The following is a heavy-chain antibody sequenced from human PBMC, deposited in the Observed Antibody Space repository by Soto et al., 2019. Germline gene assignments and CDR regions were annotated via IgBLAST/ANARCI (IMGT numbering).Heavy chain of an antibody. V-gene: IGHV3-7*01. D-gene: IGHD5-18*01. CDR1: GFMFSAYW. CDR2: IHGDGGKI. Sequence: PGGSLRLSCAASGFMFSAYWMSWVRQAPGKGLEWVGNIHGDGGKIYYVDSVKGRFTISRDNAKRSLYLQMNSLRAEDTAVYYCARDFYGGYTYGPGDYWGQGALVTVSS. J-gene: IGHJ4*02. CDR3: ARDFYGGYTYGPGDY.